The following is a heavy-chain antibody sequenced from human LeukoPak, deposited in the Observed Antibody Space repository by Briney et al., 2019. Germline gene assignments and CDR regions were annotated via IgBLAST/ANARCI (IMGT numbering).Heavy chain of an antibody. V-gene: IGHV4-61*08. D-gene: IGHD3-9*01. CDR2: IYYSGST. CDR1: GGSISSGDYY. CDR3: ARGYYDILTGFGTAPDAFDI. Sequence: SETLSLTCTVSGGSISSGDYYWSWIRQPPGEGQEWIGYIYYSGSTNYNPSLKSRVTISVDTSKNQFSLKLSSVTAADTAVYYCARGYYDILTGFGTAPDAFDIWGQGTMVTVSS. J-gene: IGHJ3*02.